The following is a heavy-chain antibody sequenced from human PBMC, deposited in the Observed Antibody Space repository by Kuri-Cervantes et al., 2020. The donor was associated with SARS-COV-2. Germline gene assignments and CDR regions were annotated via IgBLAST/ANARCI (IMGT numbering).Heavy chain of an antibody. CDR3: ARVTTIFRDAFDI. Sequence: GSLRLSCTVSGGSISSHYWSWIRQPPGKGLEWIGYIYYSGSTNYNPSLKSRVTISVDTSKNQFSLKLSSVTAADTAVYYCARVTTIFRDAFDIWGQGTMVTVSS. CDR2: IYYSGST. V-gene: IGHV4-59*11. CDR1: GGSISSHY. J-gene: IGHJ3*02. D-gene: IGHD3-3*01.